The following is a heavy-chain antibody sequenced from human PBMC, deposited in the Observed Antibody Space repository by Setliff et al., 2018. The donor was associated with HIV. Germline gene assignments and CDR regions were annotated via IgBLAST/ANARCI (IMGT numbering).Heavy chain of an antibody. CDR3: ARRKSFALSPFDS. D-gene: IGHD3-16*01. CDR2: IFHSGST. Sequence: SETLSLTCTVSGGAMSGFYWSWIRRPPGKGLEYIGDIFHSGSTNYDYSLRSRVTISIDTSRNIFSLRLTSVTAADTAIYYCARRKSFALSPFDSWGQGALVT. CDR1: GGAMSGFY. V-gene: IGHV4-59*08. J-gene: IGHJ4*02.